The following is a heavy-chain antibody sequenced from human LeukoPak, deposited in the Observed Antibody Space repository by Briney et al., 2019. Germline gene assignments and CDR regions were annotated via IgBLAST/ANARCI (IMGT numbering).Heavy chain of an antibody. CDR2: ISASNGNT. V-gene: IGHV1-18*01. D-gene: IGHD1-26*01. Sequence: ASVKVSCTASGYTFTAGAINWVRQAPGQGLEWMGWISASNGNTVYAQKFQDRLTMTTDTSTSTAYMELRSLRSDDTAVYYCTRSGYSRGDYWGQGTLVTVSS. CDR3: TRSGYSRGDY. J-gene: IGHJ4*02. CDR1: GYTFTAGA.